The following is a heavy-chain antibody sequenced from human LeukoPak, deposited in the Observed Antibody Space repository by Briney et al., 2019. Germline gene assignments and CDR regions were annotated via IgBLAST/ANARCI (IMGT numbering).Heavy chain of an antibody. CDR2: IIPIFGTA. D-gene: IGHD3-10*01. V-gene: IGHV1-69*05. Sequence: SVKVSCKASGGTFSSYAISWVRQAPGQGLEWMGGIIPIFGTANYAQKFQGRVTITTDESTSTAYMELSSLRSEDTAVYYCARGIYCGSGSPDRYYMDVWGKGTTVTVSS. CDR3: ARGIYCGSGSPDRYYMDV. J-gene: IGHJ6*03. CDR1: GGTFSSYA.